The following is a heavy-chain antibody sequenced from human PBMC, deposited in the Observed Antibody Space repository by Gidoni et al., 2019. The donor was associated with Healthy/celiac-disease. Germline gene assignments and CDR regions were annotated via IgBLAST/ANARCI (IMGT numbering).Heavy chain of an antibody. CDR3: AKEGLLWFGELFSASDY. J-gene: IGHJ4*02. D-gene: IGHD3-10*01. V-gene: IGHV3-23*01. Sequence: EVQLLESGGGLVQPGGSLRLSCAASGFTFSSYAMSWVRQAPGKGLEWVSAISGSGGSTYYADSVKGRFTISRDNSKNTLYLQMNSLRAEDTAVYYCAKEGLLWFGELFSASDYWGQGTLVTVSS. CDR2: ISGSGGST. CDR1: GFTFSSYA.